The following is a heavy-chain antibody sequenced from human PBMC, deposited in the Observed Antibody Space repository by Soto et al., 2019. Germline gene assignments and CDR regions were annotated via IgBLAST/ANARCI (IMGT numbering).Heavy chain of an antibody. CDR3: ARDAIIAAADTKYYYYYYYMDV. D-gene: IGHD6-13*01. Sequence: PGGSLRLSCAASGFTFSDYYMSWIRQAPGKGLEWVSYISSSGSTIYYADSVKGRFTISRDNAKNSLYLQMNSLRAEDTAVYYCARDAIIAAADTKYYYYYYYMDVWGKGTTVTVSS. J-gene: IGHJ6*03. CDR1: GFTFSDYY. CDR2: ISSSGSTI. V-gene: IGHV3-11*01.